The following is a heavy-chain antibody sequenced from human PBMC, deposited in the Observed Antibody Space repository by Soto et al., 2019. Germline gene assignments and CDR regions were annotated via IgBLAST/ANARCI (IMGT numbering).Heavy chain of an antibody. CDR3: ARLSRRGYSRFDY. D-gene: IGHD5-18*01. Sequence: SETLSLTCTVSGGSISSSSYYWGWIRQPPGKGLEWIGSIYYNGSTYYNPSLKSRVTISVDTSKNQFSLKLSSVTAADTAVYYCARLSRRGYSRFDYWGQGTLVTVSS. J-gene: IGHJ4*02. CDR2: IYYNGST. CDR1: GGSISSSSYY. V-gene: IGHV4-39*01.